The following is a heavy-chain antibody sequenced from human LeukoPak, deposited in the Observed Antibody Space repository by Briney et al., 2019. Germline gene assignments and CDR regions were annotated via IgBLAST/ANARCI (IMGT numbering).Heavy chain of an antibody. D-gene: IGHD6-19*01. Sequence: GGSLRLSCAASGFTFSSYAMSWVRQAPGKGLEWVSVIYSGGSTYYADSVKGRFTISRDNSKNTLYLQMNSLRAEDTAVYYCARDQAIAVAGFHAFDIWGQGTMVTVSS. J-gene: IGHJ3*02. CDR1: GFTFSSYA. CDR2: IYSGGST. CDR3: ARDQAIAVAGFHAFDI. V-gene: IGHV3-53*01.